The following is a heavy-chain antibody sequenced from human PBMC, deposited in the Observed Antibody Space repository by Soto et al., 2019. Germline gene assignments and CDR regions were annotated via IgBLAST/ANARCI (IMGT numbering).Heavy chain of an antibody. CDR2: INPNGGGT. D-gene: IGHD6-6*01. CDR3: ARGEQLVHFDS. CDR1: GYIFPDYY. Sequence: QVQLVQSGAEVKKPGASVKVSCKASGYIFPDYYVHWVRQAPGEGLEWMGRINPNGGGTNYAQKFEGWVTMTTDTSISTAYMELSRLNFDDTAVYYCARGEQLVHFDSWGKGTLVTVSS. V-gene: IGHV1-2*04. J-gene: IGHJ4*01.